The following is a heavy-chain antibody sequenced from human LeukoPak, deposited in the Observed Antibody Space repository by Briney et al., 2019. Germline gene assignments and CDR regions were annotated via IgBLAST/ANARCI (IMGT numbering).Heavy chain of an antibody. Sequence: GESLKISCKGSGYSFTSYWIGWVRQMPGKGLEWMGIIYPGDSDTRYSPSFQGQVTISADKPINTAYLQWSSLKASDTAMYYCARHRDSGSSLPPPDYWGQGTLVTVSS. J-gene: IGHJ4*02. CDR2: IYPGDSDT. CDR1: GYSFTSYW. CDR3: ARHRDSGSSLPPPDY. D-gene: IGHD1-26*01. V-gene: IGHV5-51*01.